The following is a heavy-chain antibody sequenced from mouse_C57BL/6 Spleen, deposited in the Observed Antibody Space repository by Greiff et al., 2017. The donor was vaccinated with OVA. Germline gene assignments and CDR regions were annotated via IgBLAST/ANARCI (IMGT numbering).Heavy chain of an antibody. CDR2: LYPGSGST. J-gene: IGHJ4*01. Sequence: QVQLQQPGAELVKPGASVKMSCKASGYTFTSYWITWVKQRPGQGLEWIGDLYPGSGSTNYNEKFKSKATLTVDTSSTTAYRQLSSLTSEDSAVYYGAQDSSGYNYALCYWGHGTSVSVSS. CDR1: GYTFTSYW. CDR3: AQDSSGYNYALCY. V-gene: IGHV1-55*01. D-gene: IGHD3-2*02.